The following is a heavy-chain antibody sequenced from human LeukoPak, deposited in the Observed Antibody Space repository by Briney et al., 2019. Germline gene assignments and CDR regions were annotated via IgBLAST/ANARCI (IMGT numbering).Heavy chain of an antibody. CDR3: ARVSRRLALNAFDI. J-gene: IGHJ3*02. V-gene: IGHV3-21*01. CDR2: ISSSSSYI. CDR1: GFTFSSYS. D-gene: IGHD5-12*01. Sequence: GGSLRLSCAASGFTFSSYSMNWVRQAPGKGLEWVSSISSSSSYIYYADSVKGRFTISRDNAKNSLYLQMNSLRAEDTAVYYCARVSRRLALNAFDIWGQGTMVTVSS.